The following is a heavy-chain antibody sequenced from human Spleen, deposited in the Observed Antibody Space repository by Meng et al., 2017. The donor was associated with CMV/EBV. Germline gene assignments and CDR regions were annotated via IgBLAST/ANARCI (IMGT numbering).Heavy chain of an antibody. CDR3: ATGLIRGIITPFGESF. D-gene: IGHD3-10*01. CDR2: VRYDGSGE. J-gene: IGHJ4*02. V-gene: IGHV3-30*02. CDR1: GFSFGSYD. Sequence: GGSLRLSCAASGFSFGSYDMHWVRQGPGKGLEWVASVRYDGSGEYYGDSVKGRFTISRDNSKNTLFLQINSLRLEDAGVYYCATGLIRGIITPFGESFWGQGTLVTVSS.